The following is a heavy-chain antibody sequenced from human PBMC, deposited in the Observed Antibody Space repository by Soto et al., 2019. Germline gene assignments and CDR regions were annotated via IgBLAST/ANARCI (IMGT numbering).Heavy chain of an antibody. CDR1: GFTFSGFS. V-gene: IGHV3-21*01. CDR3: AREADFASSGYVLDY. Sequence: GGSLRLSCAASGFTFSGFSMNWVRQAPGKGLEWVSSVTSSPSSMFYADSVKGRFTISRDDAKDSLFLQMNSLRADDTAVYYCAREADFASSGYVLDYWGLGTLVTVSS. J-gene: IGHJ4*02. D-gene: IGHD3-22*01. CDR2: VTSSPSSM.